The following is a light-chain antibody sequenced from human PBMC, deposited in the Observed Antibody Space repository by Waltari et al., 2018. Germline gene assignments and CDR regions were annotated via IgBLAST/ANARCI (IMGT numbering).Light chain of an antibody. J-gene: IGLJ3*02. CDR3: SSYTSSSTGV. V-gene: IGLV2-18*02. CDR2: EVS. Sequence: WYQQPPGPAPKLMIYEVSNRPSGVPDRFSGSKSGNTASLTISGLQAEDEADYYCSSYTSSSTGVFGGGTKLTVL.